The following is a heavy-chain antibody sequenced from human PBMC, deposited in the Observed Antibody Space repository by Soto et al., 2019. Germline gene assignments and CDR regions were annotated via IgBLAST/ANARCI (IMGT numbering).Heavy chain of an antibody. CDR3: ARDLKAGDAFDI. D-gene: IGHD6-13*01. CDR2: LYYSGST. V-gene: IGHV4-39*02. J-gene: IGHJ3*02. Sequence: SETLSLTCTVSGDSISSGSYYWGWLRQPPGKGLEWIGSLYYSGSTYYNPSLKSRVTISVDTSKNQFSLKLSSVTAADTAVYYCARDLKAGDAFDIWGQGTIVTVSS. CDR1: GDSISSGSYY.